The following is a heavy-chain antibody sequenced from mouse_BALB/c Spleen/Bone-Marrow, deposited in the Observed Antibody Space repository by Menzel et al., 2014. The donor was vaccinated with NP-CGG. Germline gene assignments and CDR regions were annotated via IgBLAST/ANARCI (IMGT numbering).Heavy chain of an antibody. CDR2: ISYSGST. CDR1: GDSITSGY. D-gene: IGHD2-4*01. Sequence: EVKLVESGPSLVKPSQTLSLICSVTGDSITSGYWNWIRKFPGNKLEYMGYISYSGSTYYNPSLKSRISITRDTSKNXYYLQLNSVTTEDTATYYCARWGDYDGYFDVWGAGTTVTVSS. J-gene: IGHJ1*01. CDR3: ARWGDYDGYFDV. V-gene: IGHV3-8*02.